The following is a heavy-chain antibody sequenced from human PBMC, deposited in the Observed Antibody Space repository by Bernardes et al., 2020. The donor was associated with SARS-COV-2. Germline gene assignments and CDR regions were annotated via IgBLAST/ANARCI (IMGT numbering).Heavy chain of an antibody. CDR1: GSTFSSYS. CDR2: ISSDGDNT. J-gene: IGHJ4*02. D-gene: IGHD6-19*01. V-gene: IGHV3-64D*06. CDR3: VKADYKFFWPSSGWGGHFFDD. Sequence: GGSLRLSCSAFGSTFSSYSMHWVRPAPGKGLDYVSGISSDGDNTHYADSVEDRLTIPRDNSKDTLYLQMSSLRLEDTAVYYCVKADYKFFWPSSGWGGHFFDDWGQGGLLTVSS.